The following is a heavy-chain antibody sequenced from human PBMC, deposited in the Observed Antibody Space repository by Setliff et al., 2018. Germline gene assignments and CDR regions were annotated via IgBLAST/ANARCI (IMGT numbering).Heavy chain of an antibody. V-gene: IGHV1-2*02. CDR3: AGPFDVGPYPRPIDGLDL. CDR1: GYIFRDYY. CDR2: INPNSGGR. D-gene: IGHD3-9*01. Sequence: ASVKVSCKASGYIFRDYYIHWVRQAPGQGLEWMGWINPNSGGREYAEAFQGRVTMTGDTSIRTAFMELGGLTSDDTAVYYCAGPFDVGPYPRPIDGLDLWGQGTRVTVSS. J-gene: IGHJ3*01.